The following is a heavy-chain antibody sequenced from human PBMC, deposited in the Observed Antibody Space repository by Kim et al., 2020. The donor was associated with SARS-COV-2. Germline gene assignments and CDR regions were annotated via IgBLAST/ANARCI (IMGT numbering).Heavy chain of an antibody. D-gene: IGHD3-10*01. V-gene: IGHV3-23*01. CDR1: GFTFSSYV. CDR3: ARTMVRGNWFDP. CDR2: ISGSGGST. Sequence: GGSLRLSCAASGFTFSSYVMSWVRQAPGKGLEWVSAISGSGGSTYYADSVKGRFTISRDNSKNTLYLQMNSLRAEDTAVYYCARTMVRGNWFDPWGQGTLVTVSS. J-gene: IGHJ5*02.